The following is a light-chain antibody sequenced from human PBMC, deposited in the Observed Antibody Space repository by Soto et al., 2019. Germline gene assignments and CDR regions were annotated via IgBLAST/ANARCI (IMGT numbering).Light chain of an antibody. Sequence: DIQMTQSPSSLSASVGDTVTITCRASQGIIDYLAWYQQRPGKVPKLLIYAASTLQTGVPSLFSGSGSGTDFTLTISSLQPEYVATYYCQKYDTAPQTFGQGTRVEI. J-gene: IGKJ1*01. CDR3: QKYDTAPQT. V-gene: IGKV1-27*01. CDR2: AAS. CDR1: QGIIDY.